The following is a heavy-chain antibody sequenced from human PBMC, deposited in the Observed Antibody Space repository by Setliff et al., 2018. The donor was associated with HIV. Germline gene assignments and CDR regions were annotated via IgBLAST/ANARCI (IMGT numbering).Heavy chain of an antibody. D-gene: IGHD4-17*01. CDR1: GGTFSTYA. CDR3: AACGASAYYYYYMDV. Sequence: GASVKVSCKASGGTFSTYAITWVRQAPGQGLQWVGGIIPFLNLTHYAQQFQGTVTITADKSTNTAYMGMTSLRFEDTAVYYCAACGASAYYYYYMDVWGAGTTVTVSS. J-gene: IGHJ6*03. V-gene: IGHV1-69*10. CDR2: IIPFLNLT.